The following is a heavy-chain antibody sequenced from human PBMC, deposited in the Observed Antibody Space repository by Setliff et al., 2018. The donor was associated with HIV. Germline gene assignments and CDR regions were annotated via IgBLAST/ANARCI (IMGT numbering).Heavy chain of an antibody. CDR1: GFSFSSYW. CDR2: IKEDGSEK. Sequence: PGGSLRLSCEASGFSFSSYWMSWVRQAPGKGLEWVANIKEDGSEKYYVDSVKGRFTISRDNAKNSVYLQMNSLRVEDTAMYYCTKDHLSGWASDCWGQGTLVTVSS. CDR3: TKDHLSGWASDC. D-gene: IGHD6-19*01. J-gene: IGHJ4*02. V-gene: IGHV3-7*01.